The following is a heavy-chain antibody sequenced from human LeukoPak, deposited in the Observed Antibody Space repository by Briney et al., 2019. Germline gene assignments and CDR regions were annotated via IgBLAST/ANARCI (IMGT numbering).Heavy chain of an antibody. J-gene: IGHJ3*02. V-gene: IGHV4-31*03. D-gene: IGHD2-2*01. CDR3: AINRAVVVPAAADDAFDI. Sequence: PSETLSLTCTVSGGSISSGGYYWSWLRQHPGKGLEWIGYIYYSGSTYYNPSLKSRVTISVDTSKNQISLKLSSVTAADTAVYYCAINRAVVVPAAADDAFDIWGQGTMVTVSS. CDR2: IYYSGST. CDR1: GGSISSGGYY.